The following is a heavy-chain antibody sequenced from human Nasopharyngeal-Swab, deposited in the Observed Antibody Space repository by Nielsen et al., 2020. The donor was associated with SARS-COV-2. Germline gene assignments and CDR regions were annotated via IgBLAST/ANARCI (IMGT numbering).Heavy chain of an antibody. J-gene: IGHJ4*02. V-gene: IGHV4-4*02. Sequence: SETLSLTCAVSGGSVSSDNWWSWVRQPPGKRLEWIGEVKHNVSTNYNPSLKSRVTISLDKTKNQVSLRVNSLTAADMAVYYCASFYDFWTWGQGTLVTVSS. CDR1: GGSVSSDNW. CDR2: VKHNVST. CDR3: ASFYDFWT. D-gene: IGHD3-3*01.